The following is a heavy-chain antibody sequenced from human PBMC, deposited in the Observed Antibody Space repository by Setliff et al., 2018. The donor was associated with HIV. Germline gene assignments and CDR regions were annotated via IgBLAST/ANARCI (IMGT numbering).Heavy chain of an antibody. D-gene: IGHD3-10*01. CDR3: ASYYGSGAHYPYYYYMDV. J-gene: IGHJ6*03. V-gene: IGHV1-8*02. CDR1: SEYTFTNFD. Sequence: ASVKVSCKASSEYTFTNFDINWVRQAPGQGLEWMGWMHPHSGNTDYTQKFQGRVTMTRNTSISTAYMELSSLRSEDTAVYYCASYYGSGAHYPYYYYMDVWGKGATVTVSS. CDR2: MHPHSGNT.